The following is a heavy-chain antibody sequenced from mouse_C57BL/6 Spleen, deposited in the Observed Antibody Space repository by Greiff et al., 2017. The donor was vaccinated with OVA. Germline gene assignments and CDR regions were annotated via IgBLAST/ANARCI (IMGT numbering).Heavy chain of an antibody. J-gene: IGHJ1*03. CDR3: ARRGYWYFDV. CDR2: IDPSDSYT. CDR1: GYTFTSYW. V-gene: IGHV1-50*01. Sequence: QVQLQQPGAELVKPGASVKLSCKASGYTFTSYWMQWVKQRPGQGLEWIGEIDPSDSYTNYNQQFKGKATLTVDTSSSTAYMQLSSLTSEDSAVYYCARRGYWYFDVWGTGTTVTVSS.